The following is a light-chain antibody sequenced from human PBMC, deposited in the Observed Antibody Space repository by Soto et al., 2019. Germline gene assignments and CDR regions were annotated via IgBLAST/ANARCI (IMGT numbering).Light chain of an antibody. V-gene: IGKV1-33*01. J-gene: IGKJ4*01. CDR1: QDINNY. CDR2: DAS. Sequence: DIQLTQSPSSLSASVGDRVTITCQASQDINNYLNWYQQKPGKAPKLLIFDASSVETGVPSRFSGSGSGRQFTFTISSLEPADIATYHCQQYEDLPFTFGGGTRVELK. CDR3: QQYEDLPFT.